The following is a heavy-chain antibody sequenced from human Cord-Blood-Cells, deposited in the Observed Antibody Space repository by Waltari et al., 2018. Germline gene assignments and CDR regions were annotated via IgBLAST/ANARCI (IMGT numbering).Heavy chain of an antibody. CDR3: ARSVYNWNYYYGMDV. CDR1: GGPFSSYA. Sequence: QVQLVQSGAEVKKPGSSVKVSCKASGGPFSSYAITWVRPAPGQGLEWMGGIIPIFGTANYAQKVQGRVTITADESTSTAYMELSSLRSEDTAVYYCARSVYNWNYYYGMDVWGQGTTVTVSS. CDR2: IIPIFGTA. D-gene: IGHD1-20*01. V-gene: IGHV1-69*01. J-gene: IGHJ6*02.